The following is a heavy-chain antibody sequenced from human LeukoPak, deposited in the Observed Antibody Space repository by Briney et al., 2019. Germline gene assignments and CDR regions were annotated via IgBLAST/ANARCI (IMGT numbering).Heavy chain of an antibody. CDR1: GGSISRGGYY. V-gene: IGHV4-30-2*01. D-gene: IGHD2-2*01. CDR2: IYYNGGT. J-gene: IGHJ6*03. CDR3: AREEVVVVPAATADNYYYYYYMDV. Sequence: SETLSHTCTVSGGSISRGGYYWSWIRQPPGKGLEWIGYIYYNGGTFYTPSLKSRVTISIDRSENKFALRLNSVTAADTAVYYCAREEVVVVPAATADNYYYYYYMDVWGKGTTVTVSS.